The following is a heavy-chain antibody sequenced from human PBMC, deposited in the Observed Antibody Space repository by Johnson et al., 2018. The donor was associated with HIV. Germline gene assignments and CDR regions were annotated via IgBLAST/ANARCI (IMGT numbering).Heavy chain of an antibody. Sequence: VQLVESGGGLVQPGGSLKLSCAASGFTFSGSAMHWVRQASGKGLEWVGRIRSKANSYATAYAASVKGRFTISRDNSKNTLYLQTNSLRGEDTAVYYCARDREYGLAWGWALDIWGQGTMVTVSS. CDR1: GFTFSGSA. J-gene: IGHJ3*02. CDR2: IRSKANSYAT. CDR3: ARDREYGLAWGWALDI. D-gene: IGHD6-19*01. V-gene: IGHV3-73*02.